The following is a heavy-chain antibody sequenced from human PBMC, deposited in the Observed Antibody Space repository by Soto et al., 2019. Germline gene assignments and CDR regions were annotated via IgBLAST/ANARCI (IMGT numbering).Heavy chain of an antibody. J-gene: IGHJ6*02. V-gene: IGHV4-30-4*01. CDR1: GDSISSADYY. D-gene: IGHD1-1*01. CDR3: ARDLWVEPELYYYGMDV. Sequence: ASETLSLTCTVSGDSISSADYYWSWIRQTPGKGLEWIGHIFYSGTTYYNPSLKSRLTISVDTSKNHFSLRLTSVTAADTAVYYCARDLWVEPELYYYGMDVWGQGTTVTVSS. CDR2: IFYSGTT.